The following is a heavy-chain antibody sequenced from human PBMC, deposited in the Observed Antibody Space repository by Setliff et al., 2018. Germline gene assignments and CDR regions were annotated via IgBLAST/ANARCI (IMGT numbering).Heavy chain of an antibody. Sequence: GGSLRLSCAASGFTFSNAWMNWVRQAPGKGLEWVGRIKSKSDGGTPDYAAPVKGRFTISRDNSKNTLYLQMNNLRAEDTAIYYCAKDWVFPGSLDYWGQGTLVTVSS. CDR1: GFTFSNAW. D-gene: IGHD3-10*01. J-gene: IGHJ4*02. CDR3: AKDWVFPGSLDY. CDR2: IKSKSDGGTP. V-gene: IGHV3-15*01.